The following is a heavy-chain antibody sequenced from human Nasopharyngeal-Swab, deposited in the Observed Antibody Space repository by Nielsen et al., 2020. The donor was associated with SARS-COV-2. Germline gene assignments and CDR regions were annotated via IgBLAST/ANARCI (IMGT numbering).Heavy chain of an antibody. CDR2: ISVSGVST. V-gene: IGHV3-23*01. D-gene: IGHD1-1*01. CDR3: SRGGTWNDY. CDR1: GFTFSSYA. Sequence: GESLKISCAASGFTFSSYAMNWVRQAPGKGLEWGSAISVSGVSTYYADSEKARFTISRDNSKHPLYLQMNSLRAEDTAVYYCSRGGTWNDYWGQGTLVTVSS. J-gene: IGHJ4*02.